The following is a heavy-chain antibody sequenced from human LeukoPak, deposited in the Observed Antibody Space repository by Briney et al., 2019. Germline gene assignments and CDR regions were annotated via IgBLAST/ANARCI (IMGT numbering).Heavy chain of an antibody. V-gene: IGHV3-53*01. D-gene: IGHD5/OR15-5a*01. J-gene: IGHJ6*03. CDR2: IDSSGST. CDR3: ARVYPIYYYMDV. Sequence: GGSLRLSCTVSGFTFSSNSMSWVRQAPGRGLEWVSVIDSSGSTSYADSVKGRFSISRDNSKNTLYLQMNSLRDEDTAVYYCARVYPIYYYMDVWGKGTTVTISS. CDR1: GFTFSSNS.